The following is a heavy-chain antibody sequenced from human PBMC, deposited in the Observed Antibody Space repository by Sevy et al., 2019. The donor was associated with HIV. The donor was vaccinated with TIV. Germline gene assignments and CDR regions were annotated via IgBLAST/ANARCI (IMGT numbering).Heavy chain of an antibody. V-gene: IGHV3-21*04. Sequence: GGSLRLSCAASGFTFSSYSMNWVRQAPGKGLEWVSSISSSSSYIYYADSVKGRFTISRDNAKNSLYLQMNSLRAEDTALYYCAKDQYCSSTSCYSIDYYYYGMDVWGQGTTVTVSS. D-gene: IGHD2-2*01. CDR3: AKDQYCSSTSCYSIDYYYYGMDV. CDR1: GFTFSSYS. J-gene: IGHJ6*02. CDR2: ISSSSSYI.